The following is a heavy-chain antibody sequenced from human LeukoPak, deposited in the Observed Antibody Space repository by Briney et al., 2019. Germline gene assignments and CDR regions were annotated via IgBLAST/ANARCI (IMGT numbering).Heavy chain of an antibody. V-gene: IGHV3-64D*09. CDR2: IRCNGGSA. D-gene: IGHD3-16*01. CDR3: VKDYVGSSPDY. CDR1: GFTFSSYA. Sequence: PGGSLRLSCSASGFTFSSYAMHWVGQAPGKGLAYVSAIRCNGGSAYYAASVKGRFTISRDNSKNTLYLQMSSLRAEDTAVYYCVKDYVGSSPDYWGQGTLVTVSS. J-gene: IGHJ4*02.